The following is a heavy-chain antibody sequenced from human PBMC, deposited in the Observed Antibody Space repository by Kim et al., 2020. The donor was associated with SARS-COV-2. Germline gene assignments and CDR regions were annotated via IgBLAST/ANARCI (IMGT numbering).Heavy chain of an antibody. CDR2: INAGNGNT. V-gene: IGHV1-3*01. CDR1: GYTFTSYA. J-gene: IGHJ3*02. CDR3: ARTPLGTMVRGVIRAFDI. Sequence: VKVSCKASGYTFTSYAMHWVRQAPGQRLEWMGWINAGNGNTKYSQKFQGRVTITRDTSASTAYMELSSLRSEDTAVYYCARTPLGTMVRGVIRAFDIWGQGTMVTVSS. D-gene: IGHD3-10*01.